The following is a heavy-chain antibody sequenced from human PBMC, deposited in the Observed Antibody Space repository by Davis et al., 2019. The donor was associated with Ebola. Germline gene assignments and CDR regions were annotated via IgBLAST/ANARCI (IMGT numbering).Heavy chain of an antibody. D-gene: IGHD1-1*01. CDR1: GFTFDDYA. V-gene: IGHV3-9*01. Sequence: GGSLRLSCAASGFTFDDYAMHWVRQAPGKGLEWVSGISWNSGSIGYADSVKGRFTISRDNAKNSLYLQMNSLRAEDTALYYCAKDPLPLNWKVSYFDYWGQGTLVTVSS. CDR2: ISWNSGSI. CDR3: AKDPLPLNWKVSYFDY. J-gene: IGHJ4*02.